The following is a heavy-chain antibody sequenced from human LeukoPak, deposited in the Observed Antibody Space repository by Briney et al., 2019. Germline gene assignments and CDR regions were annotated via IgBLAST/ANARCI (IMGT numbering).Heavy chain of an antibody. Sequence: GGSLRLSCAASGFTFSSYNMNWVRQAPGKGLEWVSYISTGSSTTYYADSVKGRFTISRDNVENSLYLQMNSLRDEDTAVYYCARVAAGYSVNYFDYWGQGTLVTVSS. CDR1: GFTFSSYN. CDR3: ARVAAGYSVNYFDY. V-gene: IGHV3-48*02. J-gene: IGHJ4*02. CDR2: ISTGSSTT. D-gene: IGHD6-13*01.